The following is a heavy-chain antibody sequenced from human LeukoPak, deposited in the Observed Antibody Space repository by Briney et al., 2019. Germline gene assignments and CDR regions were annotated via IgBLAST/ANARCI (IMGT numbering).Heavy chain of an antibody. D-gene: IGHD3-22*01. Sequence: SETLSLTCAVYGGSFRGYYWSWIRQPPGKGLEWIGEINHSGSTNYNPSLKSRVTISVDTSKNQSSLKLSSVTAADTAVYYCAREGYSYDSSGYSNYWGQGTLVTVSS. CDR1: GGSFRGYY. CDR2: INHSGST. V-gene: IGHV4-34*01. CDR3: AREGYSYDSSGYSNY. J-gene: IGHJ4*02.